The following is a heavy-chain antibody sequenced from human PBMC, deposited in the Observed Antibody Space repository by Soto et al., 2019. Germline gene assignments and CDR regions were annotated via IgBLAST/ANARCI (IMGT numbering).Heavy chain of an antibody. CDR1: GFTFSSYA. V-gene: IGHV3-23*01. CDR3: AKGGNDILTGYPGGAFDS. J-gene: IGHJ3*02. CDR2: ISGSGGST. D-gene: IGHD3-9*01. Sequence: EVQLLESGGGLVQPGGSLRLSCAASGFTFSSYAMSWVRQAPGKGLEWVSAISGSGGSTYYADSVKGRFTISRDNSKNTLYLQMNGLRAEDTAVYYCAKGGNDILTGYPGGAFDSWGQGTMVTVSS.